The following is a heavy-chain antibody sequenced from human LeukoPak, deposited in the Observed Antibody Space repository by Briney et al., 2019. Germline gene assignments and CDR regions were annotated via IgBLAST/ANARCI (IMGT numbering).Heavy chain of an antibody. CDR3: ARADPNDYGDYSLRAFDI. CDR1: GGSISSSNW. J-gene: IGHJ3*02. D-gene: IGHD4-17*01. Sequence: SETLSLTCAVSGGSISSSNWWSWVRQPPGKGLEWIGEIYHSGSTNYNPSLKSRVTISVDKSKNQFSLKLSSVTAADTAVYYCARADPNDYGDYSLRAFDIWGQGTMVTVSS. V-gene: IGHV4-4*02. CDR2: IYHSGST.